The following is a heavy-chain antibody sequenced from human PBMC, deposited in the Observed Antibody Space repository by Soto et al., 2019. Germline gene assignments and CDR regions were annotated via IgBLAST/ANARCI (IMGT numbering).Heavy chain of an antibody. CDR3: ARWRHDYGDQNCFDP. D-gene: IGHD4-17*01. CDR1: GGSVSSGGYY. J-gene: IGHJ5*02. CDR2: IYYNGST. V-gene: IGHV4-61*08. Sequence: VQLQESGPGLVKASETLSLTCTVSGGSVSSGGYYWSWIRQPPGKGLEWIGFIYYNGSTNFNPSLKSRVTISVDTSKNQFSLKLRSVTAADTALYYCARWRHDYGDQNCFDPWGPGTQVTVSS.